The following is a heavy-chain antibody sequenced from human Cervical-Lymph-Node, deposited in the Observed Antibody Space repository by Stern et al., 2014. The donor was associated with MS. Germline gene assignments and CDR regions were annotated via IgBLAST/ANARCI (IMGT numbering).Heavy chain of an antibody. CDR3: ARTRDYYDSSGYLWAFDI. V-gene: IGHV2-70*01. D-gene: IGHD3-22*01. J-gene: IGHJ3*02. Sequence: QVTLKESGPALVKPTQTLTLTCTFSGFSLSTSGMCVSWIRQPPGKALEWLALLDWDDDKYYSTSLKTRLTISKDTSKNQVVLTMTNMDPVDTATYYCARTRDYYDSSGYLWAFDIWGQGTMVTVSS. CDR2: LDWDDDK. CDR1: GFSLSTSGMC.